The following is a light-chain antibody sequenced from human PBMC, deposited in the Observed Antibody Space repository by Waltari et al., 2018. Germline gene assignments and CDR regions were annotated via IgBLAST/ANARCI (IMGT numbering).Light chain of an antibody. V-gene: IGKV1-12*01. Sequence: DIQLTQFPSSVSASVGDRVTITCRASQDSSRWLAWYQQKPGKAPKFLIYAASNLQSGVPSRFSGTGSGTDFTRTISSLQPEDFATYYCQQANSFPLTFGGGTKVEIK. CDR3: QQANSFPLT. CDR1: QDSSRW. CDR2: AAS. J-gene: IGKJ4*01.